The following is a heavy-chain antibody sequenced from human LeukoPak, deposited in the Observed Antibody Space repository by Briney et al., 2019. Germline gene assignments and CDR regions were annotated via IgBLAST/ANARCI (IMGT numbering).Heavy chain of an antibody. CDR2: IHYSGNN. D-gene: IGHD3-9*01. V-gene: IGHV4-59*01. J-gene: IGHJ4*02. CDR1: GFTFSSYA. Sequence: GSLRLSCAASGFTFSSYAMSWIRQPPGKGLEWLGYIHYSGNNNYNPSLKSRLTMSVDTSKNHFSLNLNSVTAADTAVYYCARGYFDWLSFDYWGQGVLVAVSS. CDR3: ARGYFDWLSFDY.